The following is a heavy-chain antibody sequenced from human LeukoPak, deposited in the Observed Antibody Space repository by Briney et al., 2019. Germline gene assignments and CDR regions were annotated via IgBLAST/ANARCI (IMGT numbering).Heavy chain of an antibody. V-gene: IGHV4-59*01. CDR1: GDSISTYY. J-gene: IGHJ6*03. Sequence: PSETLSLTCTVSGDSISTYYWSWIRQPPGKGLEWIGYIYYRVTSDYNPSLKSRVTMSVDMSTRQISLKLSSVTAADTAVYYCARTTEGYCSSASCFGFSYSYYMDVWGKGTTVTISS. CDR3: ARTTEGYCSSASCFGFSYSYYMDV. D-gene: IGHD2-2*01. CDR2: IYYRVTS.